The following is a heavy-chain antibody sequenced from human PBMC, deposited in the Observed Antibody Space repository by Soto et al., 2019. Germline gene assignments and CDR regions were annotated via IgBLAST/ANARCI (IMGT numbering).Heavy chain of an antibody. CDR2: IVVGSGNT. D-gene: IGHD1-26*01. J-gene: IGHJ4*02. Sequence: QMQLVQSGPEVKKPGTSVKVSCKASGFTFTSSAVQWVRQARGQRLEWIGWIVVGSGNTNYAQKFQERVTITRDMSTSTAYMELSSLRSEDTAVYYCAADPDSGSYPCFDYWGQGTLVTVSS. CDR1: GFTFTSSA. CDR3: AADPDSGSYPCFDY. V-gene: IGHV1-58*01.